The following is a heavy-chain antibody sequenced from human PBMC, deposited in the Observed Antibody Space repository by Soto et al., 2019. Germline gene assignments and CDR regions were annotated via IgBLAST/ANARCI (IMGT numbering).Heavy chain of an antibody. CDR1: VFTFSTYW. J-gene: IGHJ6*02. V-gene: IGHV3-74*01. D-gene: IGHD3-10*01. CDR3: ARAGGLWFGELTRGYYGMDV. CDR2: TNSDDSNT. Sequence: GGSLRLSCVASVFTFSTYWMHWVRQSPGKGLVWVSRTNSDDSNTRDADSVKGRFTISRDNAKNSLYLQMNSLRAEDTAVYYCARAGGLWFGELTRGYYGMDVWGQGTTVTVSS.